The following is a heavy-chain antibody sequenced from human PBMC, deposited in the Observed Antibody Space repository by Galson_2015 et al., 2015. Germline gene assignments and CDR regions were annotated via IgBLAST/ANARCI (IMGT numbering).Heavy chain of an antibody. J-gene: IGHJ6*01. D-gene: IGHD2-2*01. Sequence: SVKVSCKASGYTFTSYAMHWVRQAPGQRLEWMGWINAGNGNTKYSQKFQGRVTITRDTSASTAYMELSSLRSEDTAVYYCATVVPAALRFYYDGRAVGGQGTTVTVSS. V-gene: IGHV1-3*01. CDR2: INAGNGNT. CDR3: ATVVPAALRFYYDGRAV. CDR1: GYTFTSYA.